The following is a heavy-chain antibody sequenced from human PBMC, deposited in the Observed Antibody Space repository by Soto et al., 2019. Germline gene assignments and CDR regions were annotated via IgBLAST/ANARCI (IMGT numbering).Heavy chain of an antibody. J-gene: IGHJ6*02. Sequence: ASVKVSCKASGYTFTSYGISWVRQAPGQGLEWMGWISAYNGNTNYAQKLQGRVTRTTDTPTSTAYREVRSRRSDDTAVYYWARDWTYVFWRGWVGRNYYYYGMDFGGQGTRVTFSS. CDR2: ISAYNGNT. CDR3: ARDWTYVFWRGWVGRNYYYYGMDF. CDR1: GYTFTSYG. V-gene: IGHV1-18*04. D-gene: IGHD3-3*01.